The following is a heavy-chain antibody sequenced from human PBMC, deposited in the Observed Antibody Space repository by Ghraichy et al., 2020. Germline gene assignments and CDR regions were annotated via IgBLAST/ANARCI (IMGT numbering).Heavy chain of an antibody. Sequence: GGSLRLSCAASGFTFSSYSMNWVRQAPGKGLEWVSSISSSSSYIYYADSVKGRFTISRDNAKNSLYLQMNSLRAEDTAVYYCARYRRGYSGYDFFDYWGQGTLVTVSS. CDR3: ARYRRGYSGYDFFDY. CDR1: GFTFSSYS. CDR2: ISSSSSYI. V-gene: IGHV3-21*01. J-gene: IGHJ4*02. D-gene: IGHD5-12*01.